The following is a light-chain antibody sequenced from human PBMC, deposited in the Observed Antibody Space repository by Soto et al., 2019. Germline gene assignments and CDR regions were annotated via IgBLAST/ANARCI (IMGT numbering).Light chain of an antibody. CDR3: MERIEVPLT. Sequence: EIVMTHTPLSLTVTPGEPASISCRSSQSLVDSDDGNTYLYWYLQKPGQSPQLLIYTVSYRASGGPYRFSGSGSGTDFTLKIRRVEAEDVGVYYCMERIEVPLTFSGGDTVQI. J-gene: IGKJ4*01. CDR2: TVS. CDR1: QSLVDSDDGNTY. V-gene: IGKV2-40*01.